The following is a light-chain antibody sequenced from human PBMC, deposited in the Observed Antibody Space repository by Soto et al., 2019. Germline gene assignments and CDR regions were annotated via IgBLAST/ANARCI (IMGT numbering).Light chain of an antibody. Sequence: EIVLTQSPATLSLSSGDRATLSCRASQSVSSYLTWYQQKPGQAPRLLIYNAPNRATGIPTRFSGSGSGTDFTLTISSLEPEDFAVYYCQQRSNWPLTFGQGTKLQIK. CDR1: QSVSSY. J-gene: IGKJ2*01. CDR3: QQRSNWPLT. CDR2: NAP. V-gene: IGKV3-11*01.